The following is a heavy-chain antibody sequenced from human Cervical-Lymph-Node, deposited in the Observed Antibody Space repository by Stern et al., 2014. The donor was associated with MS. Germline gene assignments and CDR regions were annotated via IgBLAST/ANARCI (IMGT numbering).Heavy chain of an antibody. CDR3: ARSGATDY. CDR1: GFTFSSYW. Sequence: MQLVQSGGGLVQPGGSLRLSCAASGFTFSSYWMHWVRQAPGRGLVWVSRIDEDGTSTTYADSVKGRFTVSRDNAKNTLYLQMNSLRAEDTAVYYCARSGATDYWGQGTLVTVSS. D-gene: IGHD3-10*01. CDR2: IDEDGTST. V-gene: IGHV3-74*02. J-gene: IGHJ4*02.